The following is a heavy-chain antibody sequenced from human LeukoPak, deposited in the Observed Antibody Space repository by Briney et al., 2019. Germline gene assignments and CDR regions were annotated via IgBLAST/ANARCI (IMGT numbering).Heavy chain of an antibody. J-gene: IGHJ4*02. V-gene: IGHV3-30-3*01. D-gene: IGHD6-6*01. CDR1: GFTFSHYS. CDR3: ARAQAAARPKVLFRPFDY. CDR2: ILYDGSNK. Sequence: GGSLRLSCVASGFTFSHYSMHWVRQAPGKGLEWVALILYDGSNKDYADSVKGRFTISRDNSKRTLYLQMNSLRAEDTAMYYCARAQAAARPKVLFRPFDYWGQGTLVTVSS.